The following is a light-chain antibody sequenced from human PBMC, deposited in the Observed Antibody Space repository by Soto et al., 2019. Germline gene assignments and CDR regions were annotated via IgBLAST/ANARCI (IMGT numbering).Light chain of an antibody. CDR1: QSVSSSY. J-gene: IGKJ1*01. CDR2: GAS. Sequence: IVLTQSPGTLSLSPGEGATLSCRASQSVSSSYLAWYQQKPGQAPRLLIYGASSRATGIPDRFSGSGSGPDFTLTISRLEPEDFAVYYCQQYGNSRTFGQGTKV. CDR3: QQYGNSRT. V-gene: IGKV3-20*01.